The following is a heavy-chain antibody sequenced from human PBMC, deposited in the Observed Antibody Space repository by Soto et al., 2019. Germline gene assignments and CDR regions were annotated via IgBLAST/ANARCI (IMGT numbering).Heavy chain of an antibody. CDR1: GYTFTDHY. V-gene: IGHV1-2*02. CDR2: INPNSGGT. D-gene: IGHD2-8*01. CDR3: ASCTNGACFLYGMDV. Sequence: QVQLVQSGAEVKKPGASVKVSCKTSGYTFTDHYMHWVRQAPGQGPEWMGWINPNSGGTNYAQKFQGRVTMTRDTSISTAYMELSRLRSDDTAMYYCASCTNGACFLYGMDVWGQGTTVTVSS. J-gene: IGHJ6*02.